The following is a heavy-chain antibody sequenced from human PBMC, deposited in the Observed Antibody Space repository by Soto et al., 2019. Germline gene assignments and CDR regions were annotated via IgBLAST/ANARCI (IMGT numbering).Heavy chain of an antibody. CDR2: INPKSGGT. CDR1: GYSFTDYH. Sequence: ASVKVSCKASGYSFTDYHIHWVRQAPGQGLEWLGRINPKSGGTSTAQKFQGWVTMTTDTSISTASMELTRLTSDDTAIYYCARGDSTDCSNGVCSFFYNHDMDVWGQGTMVTVSS. J-gene: IGHJ6*02. D-gene: IGHD2-8*01. V-gene: IGHV1-2*04. CDR3: ARGDSTDCSNGVCSFFYNHDMDV.